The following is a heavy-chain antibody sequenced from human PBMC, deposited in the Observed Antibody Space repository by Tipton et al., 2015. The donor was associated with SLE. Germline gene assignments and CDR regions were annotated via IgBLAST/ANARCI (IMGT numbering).Heavy chain of an antibody. Sequence: QLVQSGPEVKKPGASVKVSCKASGYTFTSYAMHWVRQDPGQGLEWMGWINAGNGNTKYSQKFQGRVTITRDTSASTAYMELSSLRSEDTAVYYCARGFLTLAAAGTDNWFDPWGQGTLVTVSS. V-gene: IGHV1-3*01. D-gene: IGHD6-13*01. CDR2: INAGNGNT. CDR1: GYTFTSYA. CDR3: ARGFLTLAAAGTDNWFDP. J-gene: IGHJ5*02.